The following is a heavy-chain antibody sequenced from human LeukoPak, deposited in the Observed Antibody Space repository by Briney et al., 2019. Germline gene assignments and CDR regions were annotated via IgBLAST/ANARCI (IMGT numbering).Heavy chain of an antibody. J-gene: IGHJ3*02. CDR3: VVVVTAIGAFDI. CDR2: TRNKANSYTT. D-gene: IGHD2-21*02. CDR1: GFTFSSYA. V-gene: IGHV3-72*01. Sequence: GGSLGLSCAASGFTFSSYAMSWVRQAPGKGLEWVGRTRNKANSYTTEYAASVKGRFTISRDDSKNSLYLQMNSLKTEDTAVYYCVVVVTAIGAFDIWGQGTMVTVSS.